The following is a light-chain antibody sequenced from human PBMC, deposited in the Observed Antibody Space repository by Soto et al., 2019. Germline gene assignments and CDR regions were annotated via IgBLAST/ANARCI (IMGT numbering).Light chain of an antibody. Sequence: QAVVTQPPSASGTPGQRVTISCSGSSSNIGSNFVNWYQQLPGTAPKLLIYSNNQRPSGVPDRFSGSKSGTSASLAISGLQSEDEADYYCATWDDRLNGVIFGGGTKLTVL. J-gene: IGLJ2*01. V-gene: IGLV1-44*01. CDR2: SNN. CDR3: ATWDDRLNGVI. CDR1: SSNIGSNF.